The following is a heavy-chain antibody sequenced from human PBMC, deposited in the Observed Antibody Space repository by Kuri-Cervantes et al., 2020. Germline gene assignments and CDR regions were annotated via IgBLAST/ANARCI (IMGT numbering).Heavy chain of an antibody. CDR1: GFTVSSNY. Sequence: GGSLRLSCAASGFTVSSNYMSWVRQAPGKGLEWVSVIYSGGSTYYADSVKGRFTISRDNAKNSLYLQMNSLRAEDTAIYYCVSHLEPPRGTSREFEYWGQGTLVTVSS. J-gene: IGHJ4*02. V-gene: IGHV3-53*01. D-gene: IGHD2-2*01. CDR2: IYSGGST. CDR3: VSHLEPPRGTSREFEY.